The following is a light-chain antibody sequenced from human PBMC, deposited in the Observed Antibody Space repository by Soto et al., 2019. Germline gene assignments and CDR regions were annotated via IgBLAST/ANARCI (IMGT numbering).Light chain of an antibody. CDR1: SSDVGGYIF. V-gene: IGLV2-11*01. Sequence: QSVLTQPRSVSGSPGQSVTISCTGTSSDVGGYIFVSWYQQHPGKAPKVIISDVSQRPSGVPDRFSGSKSGNTASLTISGLQAEDESDYYCCSYAGGNYVFGSGTKLTVL. J-gene: IGLJ1*01. CDR3: CSYAGGNYV. CDR2: DVS.